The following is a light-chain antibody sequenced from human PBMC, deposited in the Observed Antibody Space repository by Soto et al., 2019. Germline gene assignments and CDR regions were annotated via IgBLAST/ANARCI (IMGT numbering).Light chain of an antibody. V-gene: IGLV2-14*03. CDR2: DVT. CDR3: SSYGASSTL. Sequence: ALTQPASVSGSPGQSITISCTGSSSDIGGYNYVSWYQQHSGKAPKLLIYDVTYRPSGISDRFSGSKSGNTASLTISGLQPDDEADYYCSSYGASSTLFGGGTKLTVL. J-gene: IGLJ2*01. CDR1: SSDIGGYNY.